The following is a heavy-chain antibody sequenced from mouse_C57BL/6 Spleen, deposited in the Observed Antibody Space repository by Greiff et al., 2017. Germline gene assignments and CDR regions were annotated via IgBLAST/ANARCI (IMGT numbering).Heavy chain of an antibody. D-gene: IGHD1-1*01. Sequence: EVQLVESGGGLVKPGGSLKLSCAASGFTFSSYVMSWVRQTPEKRLEWVATISDGGSYTYYPDNVKGRFTISRYNAKNNLYLQMSHLKSEDAALYCCTSDQTNKVVALPWYFGGWGTRTTVTFSS. CDR3: TSDQTNKVVALPWYFGG. J-gene: IGHJ1*03. V-gene: IGHV5-4*01. CDR1: GFTFSSYV. CDR2: ISDGGSYT.